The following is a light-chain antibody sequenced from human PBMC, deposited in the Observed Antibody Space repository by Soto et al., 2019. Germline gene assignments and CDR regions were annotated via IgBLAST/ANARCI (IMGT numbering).Light chain of an antibody. Sequence: DIQMTQSPSPLSASVGDRVTITCRASQSISSWLTWYQQKAGQAPKLLIYKASIVESGVPSRFSGSGSGTEFTLTLSSLQPDDSATYYCQQYSYFATFGQGPRVEVK. CDR3: QQYSYFAT. V-gene: IGKV1-5*03. CDR2: KAS. CDR1: QSISSW. J-gene: IGKJ1*01.